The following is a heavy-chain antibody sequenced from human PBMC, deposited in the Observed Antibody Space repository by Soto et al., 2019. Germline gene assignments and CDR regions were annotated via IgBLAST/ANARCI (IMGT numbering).Heavy chain of an antibody. J-gene: IGHJ4*02. V-gene: IGHV3-11*06. CDR1: GFAFSDHY. Sequence: GGSLRLSCAASGFAFSDHYMNWIRQTPGRGLEWLAYINNYNSYTYYADSVKGRFTISRDNAKSSLYLQMSSLRVEDTAVYYCVRSALKGSGRPDYWGLGTLVTVSS. CDR3: VRSALKGSGRPDY. CDR2: INNYNSYT. D-gene: IGHD2-15*01.